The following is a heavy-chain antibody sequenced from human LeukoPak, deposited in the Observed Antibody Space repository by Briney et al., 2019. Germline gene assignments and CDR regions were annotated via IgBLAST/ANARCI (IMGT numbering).Heavy chain of an antibody. V-gene: IGHV3-21*04. Sequence: GGSLRLSCAASGFTFSSYSMNWVRQAPGKGLEWVSSISSSSSYIYYADSVKGRFTISRDNAKNSLYLQMNSLRADDTAVYYCARDVVGSTIFGSSPDYWGQGTLVTVSS. CDR2: ISSSSSYI. D-gene: IGHD3-3*01. CDR1: GFTFSSYS. CDR3: ARDVVGSTIFGSSPDY. J-gene: IGHJ4*02.